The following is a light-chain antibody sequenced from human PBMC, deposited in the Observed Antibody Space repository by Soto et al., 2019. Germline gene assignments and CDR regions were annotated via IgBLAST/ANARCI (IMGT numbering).Light chain of an antibody. J-gene: IGLJ2*01. CDR3: SSYAGSNTVV. CDR2: EVS. Sequence: QSALTQPPSASGSPGQSVTISCTGTSSDVGGYNYVSWYQQHPGKAPKLMIYEVSKRPSGVPDRFFGSKSGNTASLTVSELQAEDEADYYCSSYAGSNTVVFGGGTKLTVL. CDR1: SSDVGGYNY. V-gene: IGLV2-8*01.